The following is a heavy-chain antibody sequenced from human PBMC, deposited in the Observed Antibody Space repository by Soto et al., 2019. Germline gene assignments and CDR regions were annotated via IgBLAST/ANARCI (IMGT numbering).Heavy chain of an antibody. D-gene: IGHD4-17*01. CDR2: IIPIFGTA. Sequence: QVQLVQSGAEVKKPGSSVKVSCKASGGTFSRYAISWVRQAPGQGLEWMGGIIPIFGTANYAQKFQGRVTITADESTSTAYMELSSLRSEDTAVYYCARANLDYGDPNDAFDIWGQGTMVSVSS. CDR1: GGTFSRYA. V-gene: IGHV1-69*01. CDR3: ARANLDYGDPNDAFDI. J-gene: IGHJ3*02.